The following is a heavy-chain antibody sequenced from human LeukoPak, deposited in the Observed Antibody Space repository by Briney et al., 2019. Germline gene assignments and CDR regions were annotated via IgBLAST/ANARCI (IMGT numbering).Heavy chain of an antibody. CDR3: AKHYYGSGSQKYYFDY. Sequence: GGSLRLSCVTSGFNFENYGMHWVRQAPGKGLEWVTMVRNDGSDKYYADSVKGRFTISRDNSKNTLYLQMNSLRPEDTAVYYCAKHYYGSGSQKYYFDYWGQGTLVTVSS. CDR2: VRNDGSDK. J-gene: IGHJ4*02. CDR1: GFNFENYG. V-gene: IGHV3-30*02. D-gene: IGHD3-10*01.